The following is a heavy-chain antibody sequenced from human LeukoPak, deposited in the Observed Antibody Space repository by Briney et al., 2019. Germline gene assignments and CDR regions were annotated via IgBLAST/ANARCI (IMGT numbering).Heavy chain of an antibody. CDR3: ARVPGYSSSWYLRGAFDI. D-gene: IGHD6-13*01. V-gene: IGHV4-31*03. J-gene: IGHJ3*02. CDR1: GGSISSGGYY. Sequence: SETLSLTCTVSGGSISSGGYYWSWIRQHPGKGLEWIGYIYYSGSTYYNPSLKSRVTISVDTSKNQFSLKLSSVTAADTAVYYCARVPGYSSSWYLRGAFDIWGQGTMVTVSS. CDR2: IYYSGST.